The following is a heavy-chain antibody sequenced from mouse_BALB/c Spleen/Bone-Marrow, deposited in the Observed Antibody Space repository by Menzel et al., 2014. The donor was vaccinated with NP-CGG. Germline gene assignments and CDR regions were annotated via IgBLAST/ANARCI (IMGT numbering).Heavy chain of an antibody. V-gene: IGHV4-1*02. J-gene: IGHJ2*01. CDR2: INPESSTI. Sequence: EVKLVESGGGLVQPGGSLKLSCAASGFDFRRYWLSWVRQAPGKGLEWIGEINPESSTINYTPSLKDKFIISRDNAKNTLYLQMSKVRSEDTAFYYCARLGYYGYFVDWGQVTTLTSPQ. CDR1: GFDFRRYW. CDR3: ARLGYYGYFVD. D-gene: IGHD2-3*01.